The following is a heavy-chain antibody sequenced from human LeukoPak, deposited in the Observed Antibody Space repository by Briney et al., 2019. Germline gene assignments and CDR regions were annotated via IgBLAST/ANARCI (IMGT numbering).Heavy chain of an antibody. Sequence: GGSLRLSCAASGFFASSNYMSWVRQAPGKGLEWVSVINGGDATSYVDSVRGRFTISRDSSKNMVYFQMNSLRPEDTAVYFCARICSNPSCQQDVWGKGTTVTVSS. CDR3: ARICSNPSCQQDV. CDR1: GFFASSNY. V-gene: IGHV3-66*02. J-gene: IGHJ6*04. CDR2: INGGDAT. D-gene: IGHD2-2*01.